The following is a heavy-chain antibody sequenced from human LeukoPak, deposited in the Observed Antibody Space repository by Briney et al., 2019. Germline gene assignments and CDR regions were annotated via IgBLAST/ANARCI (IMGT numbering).Heavy chain of an antibody. CDR3: AKSYFGSGNYYSLLVYYFDY. CDR1: GFTFSNYG. Sequence: GGSLRLSCAASGFTFSNYGLHWVRQAPGKGLEWVAVISSDGNNKYYADSVKGRFTISRDNSKNTLYLQMNSLRTEDTAVYYCAKSYFGSGNYYSLLVYYFDYWGRGTLVTVSS. V-gene: IGHV3-30*18. J-gene: IGHJ4*02. D-gene: IGHD3-10*01. CDR2: ISSDGNNK.